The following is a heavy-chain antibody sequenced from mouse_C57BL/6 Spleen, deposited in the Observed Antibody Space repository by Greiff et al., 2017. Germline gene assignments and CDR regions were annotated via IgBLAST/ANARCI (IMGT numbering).Heavy chain of an antibody. Sequence: EVQVVESEGGLVQPGSSMKLSCTASGFTFSDYYMAWVRQVPEKGLEWVANINYDGSSTYYLASLKSRFIISRDNAKNILYLQLSSLKSEDTATYYCARDRRGTYAMDYWGQGTSVTVSS. D-gene: IGHD3-3*01. V-gene: IGHV5-16*01. CDR3: ARDRRGTYAMDY. CDR1: GFTFSDYY. CDR2: INYDGSST. J-gene: IGHJ4*01.